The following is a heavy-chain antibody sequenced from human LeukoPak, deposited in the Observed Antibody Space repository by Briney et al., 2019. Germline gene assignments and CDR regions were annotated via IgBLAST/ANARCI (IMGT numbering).Heavy chain of an antibody. V-gene: IGHV3-30*18. Sequence: GGSLRLSCAASGFTFSSHGMHWVRQALGKGLEWVAVISYDGSNKYYADSVKGRFTISRDNSKNTLYLQMNSLRAEDTAVYYCAKDLLWFGELLRSHDAFDIWGQGTMVTVSS. CDR3: AKDLLWFGELLRSHDAFDI. D-gene: IGHD3-10*01. CDR2: ISYDGSNK. J-gene: IGHJ3*02. CDR1: GFTFSSHG.